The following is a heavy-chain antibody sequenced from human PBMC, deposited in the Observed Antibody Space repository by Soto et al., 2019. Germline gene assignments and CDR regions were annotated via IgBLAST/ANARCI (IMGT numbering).Heavy chain of an antibody. D-gene: IGHD5-12*01. CDR2: INPNSGGT. V-gene: IGHV1-2*04. CDR1: GYTFTGYY. J-gene: IGHJ6*02. Sequence: ASVKVSCKASGYTFTGYYMHWGRQAPGQGLEWMGWINPNSGGTNYAQKFQGWVTMTRDTSISTAYMELSRLRSDDTAVYYCARGVRLATPYYYYGMDVWGQGTTVTVSS. CDR3: ARGVRLATPYYYYGMDV.